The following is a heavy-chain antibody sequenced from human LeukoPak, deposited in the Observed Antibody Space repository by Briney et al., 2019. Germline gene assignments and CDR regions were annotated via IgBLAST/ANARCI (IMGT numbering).Heavy chain of an antibody. V-gene: IGHV4-34*01. CDR1: GGSFSSYS. CDR3: ARGFSGFWEFDF. CDR2: INFTGNTETGTT. Sequence: SETLSLTCAVSGGSFSSYSWNWIRQLPGAGLEWIAEINFTGNTETGTTSYSPSLESRVTISADTSTNQLSLHLRSATVADTGVYFCARGFSGFWEFDFWGQGTLVTVSS. J-gene: IGHJ4*02. D-gene: IGHD3-3*01.